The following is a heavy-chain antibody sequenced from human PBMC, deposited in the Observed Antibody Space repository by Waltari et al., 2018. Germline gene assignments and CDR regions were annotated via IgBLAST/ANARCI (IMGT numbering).Heavy chain of an antibody. Sequence: EVQLLESGGGLVQPGGSLRLSCAASGFTFSSYVMSWVRQAPGKGLEWVSVISGSGGSTYYADSVKGRFTISRDNSKNTLYLQMNSLRAEDTAIYYCTKWLTAAGTGWFDCWGQGTLVTVSS. J-gene: IGHJ4*02. D-gene: IGHD6-13*01. V-gene: IGHV3-23*01. CDR3: TKWLTAAGTGWFDC. CDR2: ISGSGGST. CDR1: GFTFSSYV.